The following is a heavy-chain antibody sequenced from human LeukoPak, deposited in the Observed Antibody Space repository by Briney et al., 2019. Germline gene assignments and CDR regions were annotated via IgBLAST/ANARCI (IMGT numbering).Heavy chain of an antibody. Sequence: GESLKISCKGSGYRFTNYWIGWVRQMPGKGLEWMGIIYPGDSETRYSPSFQGQVTISADKSISTAYLQWSSLKASDTAMYYCARRRDLYSGSYYPFDYWGQGTLVSVSS. CDR1: GYRFTNYW. CDR3: ARRRDLYSGSYYPFDY. CDR2: IYPGDSET. D-gene: IGHD1-26*01. J-gene: IGHJ4*02. V-gene: IGHV5-51*01.